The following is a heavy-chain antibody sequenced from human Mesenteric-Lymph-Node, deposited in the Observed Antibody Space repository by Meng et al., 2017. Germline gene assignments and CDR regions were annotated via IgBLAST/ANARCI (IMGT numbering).Heavy chain of an antibody. CDR1: GGSISSGDSS. Sequence: QVVLQESSPGLGKPSQTLSLTCSVSGGSISSGDSSWSWTRQPPGKCLEWIGYIYYSGSTYYHPSLRSRITISVDTSKNPFSLRLRSVTAADTAVYYCARGPTTYFDYWGQGTLVTVSS. J-gene: IGHJ4*02. CDR3: ARGPTTYFDY. D-gene: IGHD4-17*01. CDR2: IYYSGST. V-gene: IGHV4-30-4*01.